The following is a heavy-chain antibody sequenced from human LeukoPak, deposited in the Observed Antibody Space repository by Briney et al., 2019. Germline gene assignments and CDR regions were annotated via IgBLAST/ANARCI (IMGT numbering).Heavy chain of an antibody. V-gene: IGHV4-61*01. CDR2: IYYSGRT. D-gene: IGHD3-9*01. CDR1: VDSDSRGSYY. CDR3: AVLRYFDWAFDN. J-gene: IGHJ4*02. Sequence: SDTLSLTCTVSVDSDSRGSYYWTWIRQPPGKGLVWIGYIYYSGRTNYNPSLKSQVTISVDTSKTQFSLKRSSVTAAATAVYYCAVLRYFDWAFDNWGQRTLVTVSS.